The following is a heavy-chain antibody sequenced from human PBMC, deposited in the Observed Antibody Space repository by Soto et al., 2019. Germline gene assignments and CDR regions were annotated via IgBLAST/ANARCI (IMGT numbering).Heavy chain of an antibody. CDR1: GFTFSSYA. Sequence: QVQVVESGGGVVQPGRSLRLSCAASGFTFSSYAMHWVRQAPGKGLDWVAIISFDGSKKYYADSVKGRFSISRDNSKDTLYLQMNSLIAEDTAVYYCARDFYGGNSGSVGYWGQGTLVTVSS. CDR2: ISFDGSKK. V-gene: IGHV3-30-3*01. CDR3: ARDFYGGNSGSVGY. J-gene: IGHJ4*02. D-gene: IGHD4-17*01.